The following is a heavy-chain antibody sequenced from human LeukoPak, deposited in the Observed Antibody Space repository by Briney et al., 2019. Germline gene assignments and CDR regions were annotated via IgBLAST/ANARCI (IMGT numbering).Heavy chain of an antibody. Sequence: GGFLRLSCAASGFTFDDYGMSWVRQAPGKGLEWVSGINWNGGSTGYADSVKGRFTISRDNAKNSLYLQMNSLRAEDTALYHCARVSGGYDYFDYWGQGTLVTVSS. J-gene: IGHJ4*02. CDR3: ARVSGGYDYFDY. CDR1: GFTFDDYG. CDR2: INWNGGST. D-gene: IGHD5-12*01. V-gene: IGHV3-20*01.